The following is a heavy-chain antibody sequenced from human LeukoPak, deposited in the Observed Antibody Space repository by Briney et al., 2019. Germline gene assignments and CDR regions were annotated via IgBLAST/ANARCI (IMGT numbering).Heavy chain of an antibody. CDR2: IWYDGGNE. Sequence: GGSLRLSCAASGLTFSRNGMHCVRQAPGKGLEWVAVIWYDGGNEYYADSVKGRFTIFRDNSKNTLHLQMNSLRAEDTAVYYCARPLVGDALDYWGQGTLVTVSS. V-gene: IGHV3-33*01. CDR1: GLTFSRNG. D-gene: IGHD1-26*01. J-gene: IGHJ4*02. CDR3: ARPLVGDALDY.